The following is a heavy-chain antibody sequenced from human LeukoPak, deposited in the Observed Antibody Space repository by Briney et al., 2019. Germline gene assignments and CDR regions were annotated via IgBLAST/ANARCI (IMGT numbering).Heavy chain of an antibody. CDR2: ISWNSGSI. CDR1: GFTFDDYA. Sequence: SLRLSCAASGFTFDDYAMHWVRQAPGKGLEWVSGISWNSGSIGYADSVKGRFTISRDNAKNSLYLQMNSLRAEDTALYYCAKDTLGYSSSWYNAFDIWGQGTMVTVSS. CDR3: AKDTLGYSSSWYNAFDI. D-gene: IGHD6-13*01. J-gene: IGHJ3*02. V-gene: IGHV3-9*01.